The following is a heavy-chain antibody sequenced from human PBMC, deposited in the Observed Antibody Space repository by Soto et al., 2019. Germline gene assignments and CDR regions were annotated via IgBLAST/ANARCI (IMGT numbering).Heavy chain of an antibody. CDR1: GFTFSSYA. V-gene: IGHV3-30-3*01. Sequence: QVQLVESGGGVVQPGRSLRLSCAASGFTFSSYAMHWVRQAPGKGLEGVAVISYDGDNKYYADSVKGRFTISRDNSKNTLYLQMNSLRAEDTAVYYCARDRGQWPVDYYYGMDVWGQGTTVTVSS. J-gene: IGHJ6*02. CDR3: ARDRGQWPVDYYYGMDV. D-gene: IGHD6-19*01. CDR2: ISYDGDNK.